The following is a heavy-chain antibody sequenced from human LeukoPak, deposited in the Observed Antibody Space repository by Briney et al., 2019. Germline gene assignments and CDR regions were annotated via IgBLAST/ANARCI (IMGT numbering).Heavy chain of an antibody. V-gene: IGHV4-38-2*01. CDR3: ARITVVTPPGY. CDR1: GYSISGGYY. Sequence: SETLSLTCAVSGYSISGGYYWGWIRQPPGKGLEWIGSIYHSGSTYYNPSLKSRVTISVDTSKNQFSLKLSSVTAADTAVYYCARITVVTPPGYWGQGTPVTVSS. CDR2: IYHSGST. J-gene: IGHJ4*02. D-gene: IGHD4-23*01.